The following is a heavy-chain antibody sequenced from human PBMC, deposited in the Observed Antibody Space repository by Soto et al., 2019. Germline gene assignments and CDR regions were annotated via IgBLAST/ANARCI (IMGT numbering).Heavy chain of an antibody. D-gene: IGHD3-10*01. CDR2: IYHSGST. V-gene: IGHV4-4*02. CDR1: SGSISSSNW. J-gene: IGHJ3*02. CDR3: ARYTSMVRGVIGAFDI. Sequence: SETLSLTCAVSSGSISSSNWWRWVRQPPGKGLEWIGEIYHSGSTNYNPSLKSRVTISVDKSKNQFSLKLSSVTAADTAVYYCARYTSMVRGVIGAFDIWGQGTMVTVSS.